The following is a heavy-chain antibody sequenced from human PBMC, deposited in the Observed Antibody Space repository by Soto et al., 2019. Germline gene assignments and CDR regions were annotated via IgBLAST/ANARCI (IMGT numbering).Heavy chain of an antibody. Sequence: PSETLSLTCTVSGGSISSSSYYWGWIRQPPGKGLEWIGSIYYSGSTYYNPSLKSRVTVSVDTSRNQFFLTLRPVSAADSAVYHCGREGGEAWDYEASWGQGTPVTVSS. CDR1: GGSISSSSYY. V-gene: IGHV4-39*07. D-gene: IGHD1-7*01. CDR2: IYYSGST. J-gene: IGHJ5*02. CDR3: GREGGEAWDYEAS.